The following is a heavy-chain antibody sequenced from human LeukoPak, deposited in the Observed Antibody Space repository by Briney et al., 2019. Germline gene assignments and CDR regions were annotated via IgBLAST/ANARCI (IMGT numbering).Heavy chain of an antibody. CDR3: ARVLRDYQAYYFDY. D-gene: IGHD2-2*01. CDR2: IYHSGST. V-gene: IGHV4-30-2*01. Sequence: SQALSLTCAVSGGSISSGGYSWSWIRQPPGKGLEWIGYIYHSGSTYYNPSLKSRVTISVDRSKNQFSLKLSSVTAADTAVYYCARVLRDYQAYYFDYWGKGTLVTVSS. J-gene: IGHJ4*02. CDR1: GGSISSGGYS.